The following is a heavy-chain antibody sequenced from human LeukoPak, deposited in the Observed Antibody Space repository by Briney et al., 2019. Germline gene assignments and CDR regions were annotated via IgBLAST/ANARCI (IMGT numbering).Heavy chain of an antibody. CDR1: GGSISSGSYY. Sequence: SETLSLTCTVSGGSISSGSYYWSWIRQPAGKGLEWIGRIYTSGSTNYNPSLKSRVTISVDTSKNQFSLKLSSVTAADTAVYYCAREQITMARGYYFDYWGQGTLVTVSS. CDR3: AREQITMARGYYFDY. D-gene: IGHD3-10*01. CDR2: IYTSGST. V-gene: IGHV4-61*02. J-gene: IGHJ4*02.